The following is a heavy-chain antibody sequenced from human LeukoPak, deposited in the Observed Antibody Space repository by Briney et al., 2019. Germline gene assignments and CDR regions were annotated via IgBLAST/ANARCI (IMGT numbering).Heavy chain of an antibody. CDR3: ARGPYYDFWSGYYTDGLDY. D-gene: IGHD3-3*01. V-gene: IGHV4-34*01. J-gene: IGHJ4*01. CDR1: GGSFSGYY. Sequence: SETLSLTCAVYGGSFSGYYWSWIRQPPGKGLEWIGEINHSGSTNYNPSLKSRVTISVDTSKNQFSLKLSSVTAADTAVYYCARGPYYDFWSGYYTDGLDYWGQGTLVTVSS. CDR2: INHSGST.